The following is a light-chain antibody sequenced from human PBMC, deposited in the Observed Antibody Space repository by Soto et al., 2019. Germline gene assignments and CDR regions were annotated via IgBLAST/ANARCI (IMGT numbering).Light chain of an antibody. CDR2: DVS. CDR3: MQSRSLPLT. Sequence: DVLMTQTPLSLSVTPGQSASISCKSSRSLLHTDGKTYLYWYMQRPGQPPQLLIYDVSNRFSGVPDRFSGSGSGTDFTLTISRVEAEDVGTYYCMQSRSLPLTFGGGTKVEIK. CDR1: RSLLHTDGKTY. V-gene: IGKV2D-29*01. J-gene: IGKJ4*01.